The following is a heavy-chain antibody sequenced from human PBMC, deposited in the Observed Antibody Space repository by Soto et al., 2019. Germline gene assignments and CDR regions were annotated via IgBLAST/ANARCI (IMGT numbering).Heavy chain of an antibody. Sequence: EVQLVESGGGLVQPGGSLRLSCAASGFTFSSYSMNWVRQAPGKGLEWVSYISSSSSTIYYPDSVKGRFTISRDNAKNSPYLQMNSLRAEDTAVYYCAREEGLLNWFDPWGQGTLVTVSS. V-gene: IGHV3-48*01. CDR1: GFTFSSYS. CDR3: AREEGLLNWFDP. CDR2: ISSSSSTI. J-gene: IGHJ5*02. D-gene: IGHD1-26*01.